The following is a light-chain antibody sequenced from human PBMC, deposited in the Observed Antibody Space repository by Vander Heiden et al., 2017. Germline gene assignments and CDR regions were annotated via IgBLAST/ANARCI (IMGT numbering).Light chain of an antibody. CDR2: RDC. CDR1: SSNVGSNS. Sequence: SMLPQPPSATGTPGPRVTISCSGSSSNVGSNSVYWYQHLPGTAPNLLIYRDCQRPSGVPDRFSATKSGTSASLAISGLRSEDEAHYYCAAWDDSLSVVFGGGTKLTVL. J-gene: IGLJ2*01. V-gene: IGLV1-47*01. CDR3: AAWDDSLSVV.